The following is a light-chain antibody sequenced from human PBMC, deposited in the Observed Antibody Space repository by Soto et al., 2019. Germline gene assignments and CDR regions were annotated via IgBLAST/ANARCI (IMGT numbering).Light chain of an antibody. J-gene: IGLJ2*01. V-gene: IGLV2-14*03. CDR2: DVS. CDR3: RSYTSSSTVV. CDR1: SSDVGGYNY. Sequence: QSALTQPASVSGSPGQSIAISCTGTSSDVGGYNYVSWYQQHPGKAPKLIIYDVSNRPSVVSNRLSGSKSGNTASLTISGLQAEDEADDYCRSYTSSSTVVFGGGTKLTVL.